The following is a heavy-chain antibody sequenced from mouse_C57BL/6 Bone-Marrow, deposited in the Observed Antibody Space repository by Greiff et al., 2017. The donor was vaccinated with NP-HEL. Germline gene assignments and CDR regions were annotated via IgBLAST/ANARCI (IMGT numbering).Heavy chain of an antibody. CDR1: GFSLTSYG. CDR3: ARKGGYYPYDYAMDY. J-gene: IGHJ4*01. D-gene: IGHD1-1*01. Sequence: QVQLQQSGPGLVQPSQSLSITCTVSGFSLTSYGVHWVRQSPGKGLEWLGVIWSGGSKDYNEAFLSRLSISKDNSKSQVFFKMNSLQADDTAIYYCARKGGYYPYDYAMDYWGQGTSVTVSS. CDR2: IWSGGSK. V-gene: IGHV2-2*01.